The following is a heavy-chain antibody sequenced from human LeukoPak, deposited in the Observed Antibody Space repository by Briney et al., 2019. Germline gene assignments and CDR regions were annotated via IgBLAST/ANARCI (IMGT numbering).Heavy chain of an antibody. Sequence: SETLSLTCTVSGGSISSGGYYWSWIRQHPGKGLEWIGYIYYSGSTYYNPSLKSRVTISVDTSKNQFSLKLSSVTAADTAVYYCARGEVVYSNRPFDYRGQGTLVTVSS. D-gene: IGHD4-11*01. CDR2: IYYSGST. CDR1: GGSISSGGYY. CDR3: ARGEVVYSNRPFDY. J-gene: IGHJ4*02. V-gene: IGHV4-31*03.